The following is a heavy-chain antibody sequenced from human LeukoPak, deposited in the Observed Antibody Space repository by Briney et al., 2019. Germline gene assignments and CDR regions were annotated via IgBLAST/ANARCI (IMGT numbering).Heavy chain of an antibody. CDR3: ARTTTVRGVITYNYYYYYGMDV. D-gene: IGHD3-10*01. J-gene: IGHJ6*02. CDR1: GGTFSSYA. CDR2: IIPILGIA. V-gene: IGHV1-69*04. Sequence: GASVKVSCKASGGTFSSYAISWVRQAPGQGLEWMGRIIPILGIANYAQKFQGRVTITADKSTSTAYMELSSLRSEDTAVYYCARTTTVRGVITYNYYYYYGMDVWGQGTTVTVSS.